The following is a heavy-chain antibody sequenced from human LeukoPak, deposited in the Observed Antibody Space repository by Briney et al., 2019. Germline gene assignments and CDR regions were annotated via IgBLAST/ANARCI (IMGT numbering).Heavy chain of an antibody. CDR2: INHSGST. J-gene: IGHJ6*02. CDR3: ARASYYYYGMDV. Sequence: SEALSLTCAVYGGSFSGYYWSWIRQPPGKGLEWIGEINHSGSTNYNPSLKSRVTISVDTSKNQFSLKLSSVTAADTAVYYCARASYYYYGMDVWGQGTTVTVSS. V-gene: IGHV4-34*01. CDR1: GGSFSGYY.